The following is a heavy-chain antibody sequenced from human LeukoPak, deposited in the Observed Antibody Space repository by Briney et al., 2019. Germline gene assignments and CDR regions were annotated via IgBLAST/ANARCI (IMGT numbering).Heavy chain of an antibody. Sequence: PGRSLRLSCAASGFTFSPYGMHWVRQAPGKGLEWVAVISYDGSDKYYADSVKGRFTISRDNSKNTLYLHMNSLRPDDTAVYYCARDSRQLALDYWGQGTLVTVSS. CDR1: GFTFSPYG. D-gene: IGHD6-13*01. CDR3: ARDSRQLALDY. J-gene: IGHJ4*02. V-gene: IGHV3-30*03. CDR2: ISYDGSDK.